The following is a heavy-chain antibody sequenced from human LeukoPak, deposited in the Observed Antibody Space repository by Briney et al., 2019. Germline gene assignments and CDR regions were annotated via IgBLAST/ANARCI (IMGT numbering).Heavy chain of an antibody. Sequence: PGGSLRLSCAASGFSFSSYGMHWVRQAPGKGLGWVVFIRNDGNKKYYADSVKGRFTFSRDNSKSTLYLQMDSLTAEDTAVYYCAKDGNWGFEKWGQGTLVTVSS. J-gene: IGHJ4*02. CDR2: IRNDGNKK. CDR3: AKDGNWGFEK. D-gene: IGHD7-27*01. V-gene: IGHV3-30*02. CDR1: GFSFSSYG.